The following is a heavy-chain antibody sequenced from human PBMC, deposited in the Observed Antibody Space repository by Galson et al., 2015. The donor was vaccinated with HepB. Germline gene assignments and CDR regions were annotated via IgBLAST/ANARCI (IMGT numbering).Heavy chain of an antibody. D-gene: IGHD2-8*01. Sequence: SLRLSCAAAGFTSSRYAMHWVRQAPGKGLEWVAVTWYDGSEKYYADSVKGRFTISRDNSNNTLFLQMNSLRAEDTAVYYCARDRTLMGAGFYFDLWGRGTLVTVSS. J-gene: IGHJ2*01. CDR3: ARDRTLMGAGFYFDL. CDR1: GFTSSRYA. CDR2: TWYDGSEK. V-gene: IGHV3-33*01.